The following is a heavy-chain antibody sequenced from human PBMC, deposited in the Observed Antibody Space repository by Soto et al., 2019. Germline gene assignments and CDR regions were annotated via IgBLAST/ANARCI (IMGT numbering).Heavy chain of an antibody. CDR2: IIPIFGTA. V-gene: IGHV1-69*13. CDR3: ASGATYYDFWSGYHDY. Sequence: SVKVSCKASGGTFSSYAISWVRQAPGQGLEWMGGIIPIFGTANYAQKFQGRVTITADESTSTAYMELSSLRSEDTAVYYCASGATYYDFWSGYHDYWGQGTLVTVSS. CDR1: GGTFSSYA. D-gene: IGHD3-3*01. J-gene: IGHJ4*02.